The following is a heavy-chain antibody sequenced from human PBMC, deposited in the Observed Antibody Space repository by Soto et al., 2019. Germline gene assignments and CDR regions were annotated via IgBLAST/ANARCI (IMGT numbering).Heavy chain of an antibody. J-gene: IGHJ5*02. V-gene: IGHV4-34*01. CDR1: GGSFSGYY. CDR3: ARGHAPSWFDP. CDR2: INHSGST. Sequence: SENLSLTCAVYGGSFSGYYWSWIRQPPGKGLEWIGEINHSGSTNYNPSLKSRVTISVDTSKNQFSLKLSSVTAADTAVYYCARGHAPSWFDPWGQGTLVIVSS.